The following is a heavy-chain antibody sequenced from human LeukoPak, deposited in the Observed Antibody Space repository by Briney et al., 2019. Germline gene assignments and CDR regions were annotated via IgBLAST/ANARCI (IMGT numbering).Heavy chain of an antibody. CDR3: ASSYSSDWYSRWIDY. Sequence: PGRSLRLSCTASGFIFGDYCMSWVRQAPGKGLVWVSRINSDGSSTSYADSVKGRFTISRDNAKKSLDLQMNSLRAEDTAVYYCASSYSSDWYSRWIDYWGQGTLVTVSS. CDR1: GFIFGDYC. D-gene: IGHD6-19*01. CDR2: INSDGSST. V-gene: IGHV3-74*01. J-gene: IGHJ4*02.